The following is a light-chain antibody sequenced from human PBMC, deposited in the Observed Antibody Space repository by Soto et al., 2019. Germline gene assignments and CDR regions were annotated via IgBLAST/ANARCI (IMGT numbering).Light chain of an antibody. CDR2: DIR. CDR1: SSDVGGYKY. J-gene: IGLJ1*01. Sequence: QSALTQPASVSGSPGQSITISCTGTSSDVGGYKYVSWYQQHPGKAPKLMIYDIRNRPSGVSNRFSGSKSGNTASLTISGLQAEDEADYYCSSYTSSSTRVFGTGTKLTGL. V-gene: IGLV2-14*03. CDR3: SSYTSSSTRV.